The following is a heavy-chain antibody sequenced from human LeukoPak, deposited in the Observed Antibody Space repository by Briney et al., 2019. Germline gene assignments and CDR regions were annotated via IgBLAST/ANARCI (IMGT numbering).Heavy chain of an antibody. CDR3: ARDRYCSSTSCSPDAFDI. CDR2: IKKEGSEK. Sequence: GGSLRLSCAASGFTFSSYWMSWVRQAPGKGLEWVANIKKEGSEKYYVDSVKGRFTISRDNAKNSLYLQMISLRAEDTAVYYCARDRYCSSTSCSPDAFDIWGQGTMVTVSS. D-gene: IGHD2-2*01. V-gene: IGHV3-7*01. J-gene: IGHJ3*02. CDR1: GFTFSSYW.